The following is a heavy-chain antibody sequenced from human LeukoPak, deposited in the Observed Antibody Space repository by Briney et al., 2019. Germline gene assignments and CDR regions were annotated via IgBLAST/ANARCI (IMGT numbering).Heavy chain of an antibody. CDR1: GYTFTDYY. CDR3: ARGGHSSGWSNIDY. CDR2: INPNSGGT. D-gene: IGHD6-19*01. Sequence: ASVKVSCKASGYTFTDYYMHWVRQAPGQGLEWMGWINPNSGGTNYAQKFQDKVTMTRDTSTTTAYMEVSRLRSDDTAVYHCARGGHSSGWSNIDYWGQGTLVTVSS. J-gene: IGHJ4*02. V-gene: IGHV1-2*02.